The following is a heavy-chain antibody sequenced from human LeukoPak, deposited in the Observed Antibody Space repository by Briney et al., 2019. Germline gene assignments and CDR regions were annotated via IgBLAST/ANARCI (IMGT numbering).Heavy chain of an antibody. CDR3: ARGDCSSTSCHAP. Sequence: AGGSLRLSCAASGFTFSSYSMNWVRQAPGKGLEWVSYISSSSSTIYYADSVKGRFTISRDNAKNSLYLQMNSLRAEDTAVYYCARGDCSSTSCHAPWGQGTLVTVSS. J-gene: IGHJ5*02. V-gene: IGHV3-48*01. CDR2: ISSSSSTI. CDR1: GFTFSSYS. D-gene: IGHD2-2*01.